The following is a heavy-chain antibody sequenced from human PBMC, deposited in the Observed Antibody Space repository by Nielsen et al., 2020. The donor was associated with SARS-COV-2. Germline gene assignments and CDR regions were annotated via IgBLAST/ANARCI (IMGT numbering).Heavy chain of an antibody. CDR3: ARLQSSTGGGMDV. J-gene: IGHJ6*02. CDR2: VCPGDSDT. V-gene: IGHV5-51*01. D-gene: IGHD6-13*01. Sequence: GESLKISCQGSGYNFATYWIAWVRQMPGKGLEWMGVVCPGDSDTRYSPSFQGQVIISFDKSITTAYLQWNSLQASDSAMYYCARLQSSTGGGMDVWGQGTAVTVSS. CDR1: GYNFATYW.